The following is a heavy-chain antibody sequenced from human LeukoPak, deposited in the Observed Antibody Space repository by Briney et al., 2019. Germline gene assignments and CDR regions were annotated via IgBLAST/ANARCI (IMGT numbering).Heavy chain of an antibody. CDR3: AKSTTVTTQQRGYFDY. D-gene: IGHD4-11*01. CDR1: GFTFSSYG. CDR2: ISYDGSNK. Sequence: GGSLRLSCAASGFTFSSYGMHWVRQAPGKGLERVAVISYDGSNKYFADSVKGRFTISRDNPKSTLYLQMNSLRAEDTAVYYCAKSTTVTTQQRGYFDYWGQGTLVTVSS. J-gene: IGHJ4*02. V-gene: IGHV3-30*18.